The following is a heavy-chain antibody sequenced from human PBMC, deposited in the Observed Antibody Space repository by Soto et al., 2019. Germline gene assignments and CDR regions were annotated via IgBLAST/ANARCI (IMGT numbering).Heavy chain of an antibody. CDR1: GFSFSVSP. CDR3: ERDPKTSGGQNWAFNYFDS. D-gene: IGHD7-27*01. CDR2: ISNDGTKK. V-gene: IGHV3-30-3*01. Sequence: QVQLVESGGGVVQPGRSLRLSCAASGFSFSVSPMHWVRQAPGKGPEWVALISNDGTKKFYADSVKGRFSTSRDNSKSTVSLQVDCLRPEDSAVYYCERDPKTSGGQNWAFNYFDSWGQGNLVTVSS. J-gene: IGHJ4*02.